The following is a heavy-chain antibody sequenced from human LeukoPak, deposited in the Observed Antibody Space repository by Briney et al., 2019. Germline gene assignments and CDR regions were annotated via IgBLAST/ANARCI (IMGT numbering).Heavy chain of an antibody. CDR1: GFTFSNYN. D-gene: IGHD5-18*01. J-gene: IGHJ4*02. Sequence: GGSLRLSCAASGFTFSNYNMNWVRQAPGKGLEWVSSITSSSTYIYYADSVKGRFTISRDNAKNSLYLQMNSLRAEDTAVYYCARDQAKYSYGYNWGQGTLVTVSS. CDR3: ARDQAKYSYGYN. V-gene: IGHV3-21*01. CDR2: ITSSSTYI.